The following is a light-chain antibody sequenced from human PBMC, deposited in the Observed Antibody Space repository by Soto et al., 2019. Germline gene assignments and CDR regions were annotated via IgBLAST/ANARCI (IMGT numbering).Light chain of an antibody. V-gene: IGLV1-44*01. CDR3: AAWDDSLNGLV. J-gene: IGLJ1*01. CDR2: NIN. Sequence: QSVLTQPPSASGTPGQKVTISCSGSSSNIGPNAVNWYQQLPGTAPKLLLYNINQRPSGVSDRFSGSKSGTSASLAISGLQSDDEADYHCAAWDDSLNGLVFGTGTKLTVL. CDR1: SSNIGPNA.